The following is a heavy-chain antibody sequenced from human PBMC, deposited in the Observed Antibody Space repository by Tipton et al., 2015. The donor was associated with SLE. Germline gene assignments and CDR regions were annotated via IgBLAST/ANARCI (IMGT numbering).Heavy chain of an antibody. Sequence: GLVKPSETLSLTCAVYGGSFSGYYWSWIRQPPGKGLEWIGEINHSGSTNYKPSLKSRVTISVDTSKNQFSLKLSSVTAADTAVYYCARVPYGDYAGDYWGQGTLVTVSS. D-gene: IGHD4-17*01. CDR1: GGSFSGYY. CDR3: ARVPYGDYAGDY. V-gene: IGHV4-34*01. CDR2: INHSGST. J-gene: IGHJ4*02.